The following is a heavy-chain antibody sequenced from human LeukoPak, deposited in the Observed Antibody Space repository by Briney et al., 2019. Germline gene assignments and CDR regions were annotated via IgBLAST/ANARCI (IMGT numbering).Heavy chain of an antibody. Sequence: GESLKISCKGSGDSFTSHWIGWVRQMPGKGLEYMGIIYPGDSDTRYSPSFQGQVTISADKSISTAYLQWSSLRASDTAMYYCARKGYCSSTSCYTDDAFGIWGQGTMVTVSS. CDR3: ARKGYCSSTSCYTDDAFGI. D-gene: IGHD2-2*01. CDR1: GDSFTSHW. V-gene: IGHV5-51*01. CDR2: IYPGDSDT. J-gene: IGHJ3*02.